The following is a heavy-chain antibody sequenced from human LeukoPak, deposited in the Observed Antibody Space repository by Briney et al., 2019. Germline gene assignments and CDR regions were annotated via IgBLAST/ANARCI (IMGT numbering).Heavy chain of an antibody. V-gene: IGHV3-74*01. CDR2: INTDGSTT. CDR3: ARDFPRTGTTGY. J-gene: IGHJ4*02. Sequence: GGSLRLSCAASGFTFSSYWMHWVRQAPGKGLVWVSRINTDGSTTTYAHSVKGRFTISRDNAKNTLYLQMNSLRAEDTAVYYCARDFPRTGTTGYWGQGTLVTVSS. D-gene: IGHD1-7*01. CDR1: GFTFSSYW.